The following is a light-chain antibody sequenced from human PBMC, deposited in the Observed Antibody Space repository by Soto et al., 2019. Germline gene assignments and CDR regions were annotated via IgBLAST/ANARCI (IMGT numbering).Light chain of an antibody. CDR1: QNVNSD. V-gene: IGKV3-15*01. CDR2: AAS. CDR3: QQYSNWPPIT. J-gene: IGKJ5*01. Sequence: EIVMTQSPATLSVSPGERATLSCRASQNVNSDLAWYQQRPGQAPRLLIYAASTRATGIPPRLSGSGSGTEFTLTISSLQSEDFAVYYCQQYSNWPPITFGQGTRLE.